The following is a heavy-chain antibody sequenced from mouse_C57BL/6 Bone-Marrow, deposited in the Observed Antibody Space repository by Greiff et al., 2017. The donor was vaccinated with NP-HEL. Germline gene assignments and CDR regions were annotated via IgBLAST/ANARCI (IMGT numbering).Heavy chain of an antibody. Sequence: QVQLQQPGAELVKPGASVKMSCKASGYTFTSYWITWVKQRPGQGLEWIGDIYPGSGSTNYNEKFKSKATLTVDTSSTTAYMHLSSLTSKDSAVYYCARITAPSFDYWGQGTTLTVSS. V-gene: IGHV1-55*01. D-gene: IGHD1-1*01. CDR1: GYTFTSYW. CDR2: IYPGSGST. J-gene: IGHJ2*01. CDR3: ARITAPSFDY.